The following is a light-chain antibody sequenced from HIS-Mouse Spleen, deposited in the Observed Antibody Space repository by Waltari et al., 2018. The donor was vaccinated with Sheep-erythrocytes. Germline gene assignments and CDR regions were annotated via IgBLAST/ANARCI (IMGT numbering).Light chain of an antibody. CDR3: CSYAGSSTLV. V-gene: IGLV2-23*01. Sequence: QSALTQPASVSGSPGQSVTISCTGTCSDVGSYNLVYWSQQHPGKAPKLMIYEGSKRPSGVSNRFSGSQSGNTASLTISGLQAEDEADYYCCSYAGSSTLVFGGGTKLTVL. CDR2: EGS. CDR1: CSDVGSYNL. J-gene: IGLJ2*01.